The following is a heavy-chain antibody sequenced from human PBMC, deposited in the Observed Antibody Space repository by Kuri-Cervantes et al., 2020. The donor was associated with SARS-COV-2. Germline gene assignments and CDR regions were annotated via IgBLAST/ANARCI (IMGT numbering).Heavy chain of an antibody. CDR2: IYYSGST. V-gene: IGHV4-39*07. CDR1: GGSISSSSYY. CDR3: AREYSVSYYVLGLTEYFQH. D-gene: IGHD1-26*01. J-gene: IGHJ1*01. Sequence: SETLSLTCTVSGGSISSSSYYWGWIRQPPGKGLEWIGSIYYSGSTYYNPSLKSRVTISVDTSKNQFSLKLSSVTAADKAVYYCAREYSVSYYVLGLTEYFQHWGQCTLVTVSS.